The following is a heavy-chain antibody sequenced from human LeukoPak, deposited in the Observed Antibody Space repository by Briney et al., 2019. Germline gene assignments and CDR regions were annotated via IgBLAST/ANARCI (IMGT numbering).Heavy chain of an antibody. Sequence: PGGSLRLSCAASGFTFSNSAMSWVRQAPGKGLEWVSTLSGSGITTYYADSVKGRFTISRDNSKSTLYLQMNSLRAEDTAVYYCANLQTLFDYWGQGTLVTVSS. J-gene: IGHJ4*02. CDR3: ANLQTLFDY. V-gene: IGHV3-23*01. CDR2: LSGSGITT. CDR1: GFTFSNSA.